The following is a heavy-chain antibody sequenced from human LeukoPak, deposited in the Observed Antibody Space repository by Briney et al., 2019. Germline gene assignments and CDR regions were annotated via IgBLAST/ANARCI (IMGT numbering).Heavy chain of an antibody. J-gene: IGHJ5*02. CDR2: IKQDGSAK. CDR3: AKDAAYCGGDCYWGWFDP. V-gene: IGHV3-7*03. CDR1: GFTFSNYW. Sequence: GGSLRLSCAASGFTFSNYWMSWVRQAPGKGLEWVANIKQDGSAKYYADSVRGRFTMSRDNAKNSLYLQMNSLRAEDTAVYYCAKDAAYCGGDCYWGWFDPWGQGTLVTVSS. D-gene: IGHD2-21*02.